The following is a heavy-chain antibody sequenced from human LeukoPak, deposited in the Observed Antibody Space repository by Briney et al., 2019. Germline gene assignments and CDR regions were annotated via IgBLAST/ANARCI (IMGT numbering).Heavy chain of an antibody. CDR1: GDSINNYN. J-gene: IGHJ4*02. CDR2: IYYRGNT. CDR3: ARARTRGNNWYFDY. Sequence: SETLSLTCTVSGDSINNYNWNWIRQPPGKGLEWIGYIYYRGNTNYNPSLKSRLTISADTSKSQFSLRVTSVTAADTAMYYCARARTRGNNWYFDYWGQGTVVIVSS. V-gene: IGHV4-59*01. D-gene: IGHD1-1*01.